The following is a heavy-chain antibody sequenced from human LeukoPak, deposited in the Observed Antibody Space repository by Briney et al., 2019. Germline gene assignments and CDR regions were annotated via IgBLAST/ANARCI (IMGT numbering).Heavy chain of an antibody. D-gene: IGHD3-22*01. CDR2: IDRSGSTT. V-gene: IGHV3-23*05. CDR1: GFSFSSYV. J-gene: IGHJ4*02. CDR3: ARREDSSGYSFDY. Sequence: PGGSLRLSCAASGFSFSSYVMTWVRQPPGKGLEWVSTIDRSGSTTYYADSVRGRFTISRDNSKNTLHLRMNSLTAEDTAVYYCARREDSSGYSFDYWGQGTLVTVSS.